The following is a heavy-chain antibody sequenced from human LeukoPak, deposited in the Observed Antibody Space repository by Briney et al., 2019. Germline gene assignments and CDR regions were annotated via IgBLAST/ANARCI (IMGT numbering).Heavy chain of an antibody. D-gene: IGHD1-1*01. J-gene: IGHJ6*02. V-gene: IGHV4-34*01. CDR1: GGSFSAYY. Sequence: SETLSLTCVVYGGSFSAYYWSWIRQPPGKGLEWIGEINNSGSTDYNPSLKSRVTISVDTSKNQFSLKLSSVTAADTAVYYCARTGTTPLGYYYYGMDVWGQGTTVTVSS. CDR3: ARTGTTPLGYYYYGMDV. CDR2: INNSGST.